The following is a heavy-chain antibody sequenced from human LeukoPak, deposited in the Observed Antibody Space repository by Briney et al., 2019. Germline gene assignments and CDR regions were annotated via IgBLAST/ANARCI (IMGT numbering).Heavy chain of an antibody. V-gene: IGHV3-30-3*01. D-gene: IGHD4/OR15-4a*01. CDR2: ISIDAYNK. CDR3: SRDFSGASRIDY. Sequence: GRSMRLSCAASGFTFRTYAMHWVRQAAGKGMEWVAVISIDAYNKYYAHSVKGRFTISRDNSKHTLYLEMNSLRAEDTAVYYCSRDFSGASRIDYWGQGTLATVS. CDR1: GFTFRTYA. J-gene: IGHJ4*02.